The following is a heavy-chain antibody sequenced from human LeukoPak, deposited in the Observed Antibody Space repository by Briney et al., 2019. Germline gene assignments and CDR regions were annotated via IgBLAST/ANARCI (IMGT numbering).Heavy chain of an antibody. D-gene: IGHD2-8*01. CDR1: GGSFSGYY. V-gene: IGHV4-34*01. CDR2: INHSGST. CDR3: ARAFGAYCTNGVCYHFDY. Sequence: PETLSLTCAVYGGSFSGYYWSWIRQPPGKGLEWIGEINHSGSTNYNPSLKSRVTISVDTSKNQFSLKLSSVTAADTAVYYCARAFGAYCTNGVCYHFDYWGRGTLVTVSS. J-gene: IGHJ4*02.